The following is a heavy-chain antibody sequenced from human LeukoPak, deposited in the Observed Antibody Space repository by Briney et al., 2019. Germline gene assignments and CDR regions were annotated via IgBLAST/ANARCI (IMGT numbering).Heavy chain of an antibody. CDR3: AGTVVGATRPSPDY. Sequence: QPGGSLRLSCAASGFTFSSYGMHWVRQAPGKGLEWVAFIRYTGSNKYYADSVKGRFTISRDNSKNTLYLQMNSLRAEDTAVYYCAGTVVGATRPSPDYWGQGTLVTVSS. J-gene: IGHJ4*02. V-gene: IGHV3-30*02. CDR1: GFTFSSYG. D-gene: IGHD1-26*01. CDR2: IRYTGSNK.